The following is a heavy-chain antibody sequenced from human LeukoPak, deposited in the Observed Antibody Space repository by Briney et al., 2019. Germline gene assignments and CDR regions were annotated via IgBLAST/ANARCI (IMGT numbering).Heavy chain of an antibody. Sequence: ASVKVSCKASGYTFTSYDINWVRQATGQGLEWMGWMNPNSGNTGYAQKFQGRVTMTRNTSISTAHMELSSLRSEDTAVYYCARGGSSPDAFDIWGQGTMVTVSS. J-gene: IGHJ3*02. V-gene: IGHV1-8*01. CDR3: ARGGSSPDAFDI. CDR1: GYTFTSYD. CDR2: MNPNSGNT. D-gene: IGHD6-13*01.